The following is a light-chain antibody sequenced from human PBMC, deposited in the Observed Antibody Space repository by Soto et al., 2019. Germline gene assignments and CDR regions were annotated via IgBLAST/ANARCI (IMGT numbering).Light chain of an antibody. J-gene: IGLJ2*01. CDR1: SSDLGDYDY. CDR3: SSYAGNNNLI. Sequence: QSALTQPPSASGSPGQSVTISCSGTSSDLGDYDYVSWYQQHPGKASRLMIYEVSERPSGVPDRFSGSKSGNTASLTVTGLQAEDEADYYCSSYAGNNNLIFGGGTKLTVL. V-gene: IGLV2-8*01. CDR2: EVS.